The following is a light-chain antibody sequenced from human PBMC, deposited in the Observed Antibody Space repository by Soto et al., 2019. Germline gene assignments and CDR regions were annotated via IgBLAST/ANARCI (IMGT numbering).Light chain of an antibody. CDR3: QHWTDYSWT. Sequence: DLHMTQSPSTLSASGGDRVTITCRASPSLNIWLAWYQQKPGKAPNLLIYKTSSLESGVPSRFSGSGSGTEFTLTISSLQPDDFATYYCQHWTDYSWTFGQGTKVEVK. V-gene: IGKV1-5*03. CDR1: PSLNIW. CDR2: KTS. J-gene: IGKJ1*01.